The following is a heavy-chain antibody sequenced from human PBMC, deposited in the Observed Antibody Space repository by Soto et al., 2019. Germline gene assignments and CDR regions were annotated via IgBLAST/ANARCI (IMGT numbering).Heavy chain of an antibody. V-gene: IGHV4-31*03. Sequence: SETLSLTCIVSGGSISSGADYWSWIRQRPGKGLEWIGYISYSGSTYHNPSLTSRVIMSVDTSNNQFSLELTSVTAADTAVYYCAKDLGSEQWFFDSWGQGILVTVSS. CDR3: AKDLGSEQWFFDS. D-gene: IGHD6-19*01. CDR2: ISYSGST. J-gene: IGHJ4*02. CDR1: GGSISSGADY.